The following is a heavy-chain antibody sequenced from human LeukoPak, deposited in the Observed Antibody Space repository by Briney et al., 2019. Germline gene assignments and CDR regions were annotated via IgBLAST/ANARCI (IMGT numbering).Heavy chain of an antibody. V-gene: IGHV1-18*01. Sequence: ASVKVSCKASGYTFTSYGIRWVRQAPGQGLEWMGWISAYNGNTNYAQKLQGRVTMTTDTSTSTAYMELRSLRSDDTAVYYCAGLYSSSWWNWFDPWGQGTLVTVSS. CDR2: ISAYNGNT. J-gene: IGHJ5*02. CDR1: GYTFTSYG. CDR3: AGLYSSSWWNWFDP. D-gene: IGHD6-13*01.